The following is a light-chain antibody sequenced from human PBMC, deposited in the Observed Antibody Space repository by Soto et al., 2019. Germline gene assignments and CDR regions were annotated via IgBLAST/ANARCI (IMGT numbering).Light chain of an antibody. CDR3: QQYNSSPIT. CDR2: GAS. CDR1: QSVSGNY. Sequence: EIVLTQSPGTLSLSPGERATLSCMASQSVSGNYLAWYQQKPGQAPRLLIYGASSRATGIPDRFSGSGSGTDFTLTIGRLDPEDFAVYYCQQYNSSPITFGQGTRLEIK. V-gene: IGKV3-20*01. J-gene: IGKJ5*01.